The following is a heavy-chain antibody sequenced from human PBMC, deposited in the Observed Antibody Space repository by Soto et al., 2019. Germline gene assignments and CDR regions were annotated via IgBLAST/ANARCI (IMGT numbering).Heavy chain of an antibody. CDR2: VNEHGTDS. Sequence: PGGSLRLSCVASGFTFSDSWMHWVRQAPGKGLVWVSRVNEHGTDSNYADSVKGRFTISRDNAKNTVYLQMNGLGAEDTAVYYCARVAVVTRGMDYWGQGTLVTVSS. CDR1: GFTFSDSW. V-gene: IGHV3-74*01. CDR3: ARVAVVTRGMDY. D-gene: IGHD6-19*01. J-gene: IGHJ4*02.